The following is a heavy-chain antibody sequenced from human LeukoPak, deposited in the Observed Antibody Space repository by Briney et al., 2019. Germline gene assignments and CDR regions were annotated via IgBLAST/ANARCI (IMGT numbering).Heavy chain of an antibody. CDR2: LSGSGGST. V-gene: IGHV3-23*01. CDR1: RFTFSAYA. CDR3: AKQSGYSYASGYYFEY. D-gene: IGHD5-18*01. J-gene: IGHJ4*02. Sequence: GGSLRLSCAASRFTFSAYAMSWVRQAPGRGLEWVSSLSGSGGSTLYADSVKGRFTISRDNSENTLFLHMNSLRAEDTAVCYCAKQSGYSYASGYYFEYWGQGTLVTVSS.